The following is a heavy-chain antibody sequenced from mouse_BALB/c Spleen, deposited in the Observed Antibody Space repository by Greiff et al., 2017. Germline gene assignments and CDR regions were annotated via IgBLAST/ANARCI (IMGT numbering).Heavy chain of an antibody. CDR2: ISSGSSTI. J-gene: IGHJ4*01. CDR3: ARKDHYGSRGYYAMDY. Sequence: EVHLVESGGGLVQPGGSRKLSCAASGFTFSSFGMHWVRQAPEKGLEWVAYISSGSSTIYYADTVKGRFTISRDNPKNTLFLQMTSLRSEDTAMYYCARKDHYGSRGYYAMDYWGQGTSVTVSS. V-gene: IGHV5-17*02. D-gene: IGHD1-1*01. CDR1: GFTFSSFG.